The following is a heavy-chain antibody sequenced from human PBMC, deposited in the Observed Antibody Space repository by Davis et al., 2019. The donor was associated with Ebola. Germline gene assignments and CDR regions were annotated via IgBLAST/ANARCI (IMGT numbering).Heavy chain of an antibody. D-gene: IGHD1-7*01. V-gene: IGHV3-7*03. J-gene: IGHJ4*02. CDR1: GFTFSSYW. CDR2: IKQDGSEK. Sequence: PGGSLRLSCAASGFTFSSYWMSWVRQAPGKGLEWVANIKQDGSEKYYADSVKGRFTISRDNAKNSLYLQMNSLRAEDTALYYCAKDIMYNWNYGSIAADYWGQGTLVTVSS. CDR3: AKDIMYNWNYGSIAADY.